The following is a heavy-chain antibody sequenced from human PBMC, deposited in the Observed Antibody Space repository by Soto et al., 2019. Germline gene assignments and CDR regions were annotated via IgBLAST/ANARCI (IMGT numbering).Heavy chain of an antibody. Sequence: SVKVSCKTSGYTFTNYDVTWVRPAPGRGLEWVGWITPYNGNAHYAPHLQGRITLATDTSTNTAYLDLTNLISDDTAMYYCARVVPGAVPWFDSWGQGTPVTVSS. J-gene: IGHJ5*01. CDR2: ITPYNGNA. D-gene: IGHD3-10*02. V-gene: IGHV1-18*04. CDR3: ARVVPGAVPWFDS. CDR1: GYTFTNYD.